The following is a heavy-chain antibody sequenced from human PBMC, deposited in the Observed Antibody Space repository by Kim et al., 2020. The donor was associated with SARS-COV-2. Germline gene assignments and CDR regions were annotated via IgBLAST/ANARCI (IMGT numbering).Heavy chain of an antibody. D-gene: IGHD2-8*01. J-gene: IGHJ6*02. Sequence: SETLSLTCAVYGGSFSGYYCSWIRQPPGKGLEWIGEINHSGSTNYNPSLKSRVTISVDTSKNQFSLKLSSVTAADTAVYYCARTGAYGYGMDVWGQGTTVTVSS. CDR2: INHSGST. CDR1: GGSFSGYY. V-gene: IGHV4-34*01. CDR3: ARTGAYGYGMDV.